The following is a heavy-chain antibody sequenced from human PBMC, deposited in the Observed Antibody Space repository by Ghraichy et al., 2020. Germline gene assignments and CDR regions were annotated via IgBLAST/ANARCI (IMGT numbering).Heavy chain of an antibody. V-gene: IGHV3-23*01. CDR2: ISGSGGST. CDR3: TRLKAVGVWFGEV. D-gene: IGHD3-10*01. J-gene: IGHJ4*02. CDR1: EFTFSNYG. Sequence: GGSLRLSCEASEFTFSNYGMRWVRQVPGKGLEWVSCISGSGGSTFYADSVKGRFTISRDNSKNTLYLQLSSLRAEDTAVYYCTRLKAVGVWFGEVWGQGTLGSVSS.